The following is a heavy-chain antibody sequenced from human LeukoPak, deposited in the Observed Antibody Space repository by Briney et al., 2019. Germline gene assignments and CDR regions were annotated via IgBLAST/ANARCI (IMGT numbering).Heavy chain of an antibody. CDR1: GFIFPNAW. V-gene: IGHV3-15*01. CDR3: VTDGGLLHYYFTY. D-gene: IGHD3-10*01. CDR2: IKNKNSGRTT. Sequence: GRTPGLSCAASGFIFPNAWMHWVRQAPGKGLEWVGRIKNKNSGRTTNYIAPVKGRFTISRDDSRNTLYLEMDSLKTDDTAIYYGVTDGGLLHYYFTYWGQGTLVTLSS. J-gene: IGHJ1*01.